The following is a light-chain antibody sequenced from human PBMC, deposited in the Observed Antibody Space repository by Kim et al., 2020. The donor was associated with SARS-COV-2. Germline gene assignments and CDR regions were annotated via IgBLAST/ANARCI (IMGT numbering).Light chain of an antibody. CDR2: TAS. CDR1: QNIDAW. V-gene: IGKV1-5*03. J-gene: IGKJ4*01. CDR3: QQYKTYPVT. Sequence: ASVSDRGTITCRASQNIDAWLDWYQQKPGKAPKLLIYTASNLESGVPSRFSGSGSGTEFTLTISSLQPDDFAIYYCQQYKTYPVTFGGGTKVDIK.